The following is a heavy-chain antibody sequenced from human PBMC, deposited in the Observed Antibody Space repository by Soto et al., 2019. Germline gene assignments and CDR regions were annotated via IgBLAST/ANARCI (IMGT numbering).Heavy chain of an antibody. CDR2: INSDGSST. CDR3: AREGPYTAMVTNAFDI. D-gene: IGHD5-18*01. V-gene: IGHV3-74*01. Sequence: EVQLVESGGGLVQPGGSLRLSCAASGFTFSSYWMHWVRQAPGKGLVWVSRINSDGSSTSYADSVKGRFTISRDNAKNSLDLQMNSLRAEDTAVYYCAREGPYTAMVTNAFDIWGQGTMVTVSS. J-gene: IGHJ3*02. CDR1: GFTFSSYW.